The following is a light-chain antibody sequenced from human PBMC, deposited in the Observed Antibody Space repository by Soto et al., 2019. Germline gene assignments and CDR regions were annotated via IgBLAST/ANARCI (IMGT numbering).Light chain of an antibody. CDR3: LLSYSGAPYVV. CDR1: TGAVTSGHY. J-gene: IGLJ2*01. V-gene: IGLV7-46*01. CDR2: DTN. Sequence: QAVVTQEPSLTVSPGGTVTLTCGSSTGAVTSGHYPYWFQQTPGQAPRTLIYDTNKKHSWTPARFSGSLLGGKAALTLSGAQPEDESGYYCLLSYSGAPYVVFGGGTKLTVL.